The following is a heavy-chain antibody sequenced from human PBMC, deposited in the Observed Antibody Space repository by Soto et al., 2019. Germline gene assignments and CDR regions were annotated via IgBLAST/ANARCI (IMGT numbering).Heavy chain of an antibody. D-gene: IGHD2-2*01. Sequence: QVQLQESGPGLVKPSQTLSLTCTVSGGSISSGGYYWSWIRQHPGKGLEWIGYIYYRGSTYYHPYLKCRVTVSVNTSKIQFSLKLSSVTAADTAAYYCARDRCSSTSCYVGHDAFDIWGQGTIATVSS. CDR1: GGSISSGGYY. J-gene: IGHJ3*02. CDR2: IYYRGST. CDR3: ARDRCSSTSCYVGHDAFDI. V-gene: IGHV4-31*03.